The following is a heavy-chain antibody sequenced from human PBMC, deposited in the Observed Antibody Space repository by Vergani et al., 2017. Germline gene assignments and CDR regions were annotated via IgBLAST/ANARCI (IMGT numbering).Heavy chain of an antibody. D-gene: IGHD2-2*01. J-gene: IGHJ6*02. Sequence: QVQLVQSGAEVKKPGASVKVSCKASGYTFTRYGISWVRQAPGQGLEWMGWISAYNGNTYYAQKLQGRVTMTTDTSTSTAYMELRSLRSDDTAVYYCARDPDIVVVPAAPYYYYYYGMDVWGQGTTVTVSS. CDR1: GYTFTRYG. V-gene: IGHV1-18*04. CDR2: ISAYNGNT. CDR3: ARDPDIVVVPAAPYYYYYYGMDV.